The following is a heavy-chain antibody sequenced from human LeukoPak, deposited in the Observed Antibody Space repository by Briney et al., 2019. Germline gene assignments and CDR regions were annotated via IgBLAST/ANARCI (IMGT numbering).Heavy chain of an antibody. CDR3: ARIRSWGYFDY. V-gene: IGHV3-7*01. J-gene: IGHJ4*02. CDR2: IKEDGGEQ. CDR1: GFTFSSLS. Sequence: PGGSLRLSCAASGFTFSSLSMTWVRRAPGKGLEWVSRIKEDGGEQKYVDSVKGRFTISRDNAKNSLYLQMNSLRAEDTAMYYCARIRSWGYFDYWGQGALVTVSS. D-gene: IGHD3-16*01.